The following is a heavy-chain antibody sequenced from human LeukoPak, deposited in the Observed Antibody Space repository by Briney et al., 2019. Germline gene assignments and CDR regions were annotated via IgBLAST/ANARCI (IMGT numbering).Heavy chain of an antibody. CDR3: ARTARWELLRNAFDI. V-gene: IGHV1-2*02. CDR1: EYTFTAYY. J-gene: IGHJ3*02. D-gene: IGHD1-26*01. CDR2: INPSSGGT. Sequence: GASVKVSCKVSEYTFTAYYMNWVRQAPRHRLEWMAWINPSSGGTNYAQKLQGRVTMTRDTSISTAYMELSRLRSDDTAVYYCARTARWELLRNAFDIWGQGTMVTVSS.